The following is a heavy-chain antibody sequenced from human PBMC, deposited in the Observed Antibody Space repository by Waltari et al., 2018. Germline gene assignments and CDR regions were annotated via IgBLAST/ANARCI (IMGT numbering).Heavy chain of an antibody. J-gene: IGHJ4*02. CDR3: ARGIVAAGTKETGF. CDR1: GFTFSSYW. V-gene: IGHV3-74*01. CDR2: SNSEGSTK. D-gene: IGHD6-13*01. Sequence: EVQLVESGGNLVQPGGSLRLSCAASGFTFSSYWMHWVRQAPGKGLVWVSRSNSEGSTKSNADSVKGRFTISRDNDKNTLYLQMNSLRAEDTAVYYCARGIVAAGTKETGFWGQGTLVTVSS.